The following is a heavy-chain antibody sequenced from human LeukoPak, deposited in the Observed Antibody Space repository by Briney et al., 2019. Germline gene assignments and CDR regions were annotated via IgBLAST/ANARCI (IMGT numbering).Heavy chain of an antibody. D-gene: IGHD1-26*01. CDR2: INPNSGGT. J-gene: IGHJ1*01. CDR3: ARGGIVGATPEYFQH. Sequence: GASVKVSCKASGYTFTAYYMHWVRQAPGQGLEWMGWINPNSGGTNYAQKFQGRVTMTRDTSITTAYMELSSLRSEDTAVYYCARGGIVGATPEYFQHWGQGTLVTVSS. CDR1: GYTFTAYY. V-gene: IGHV1-2*02.